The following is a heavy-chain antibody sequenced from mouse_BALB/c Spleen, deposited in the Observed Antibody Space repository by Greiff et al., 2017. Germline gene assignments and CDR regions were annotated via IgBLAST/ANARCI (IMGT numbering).Heavy chain of an antibody. J-gene: IGHJ3*01. D-gene: IGHD2-1*01. CDR1: GYTFTSYY. Sequence: QVQLQQPGAELVKPGASVKLSCKASGYTFTSYYMYWVKQRPGQGLEWIGGINPSNGGTNFNEKFKSKATLTVDKSSSTAYMQLSSLTSEDSAVYYCTGGNYEAWFAYWGQGTLVTVSA. CDR3: TGGNYEAWFAY. CDR2: INPSNGGT. V-gene: IGHV1S81*02.